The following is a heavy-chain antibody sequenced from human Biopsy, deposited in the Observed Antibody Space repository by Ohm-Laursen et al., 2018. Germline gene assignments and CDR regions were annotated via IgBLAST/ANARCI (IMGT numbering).Heavy chain of an antibody. CDR2: FAPEDGKT. CDR1: GYTPSESS. CDR3: ATGIRSGWYYFDY. V-gene: IGHV1-24*01. J-gene: IGHJ4*02. Sequence: SSVKVSCKVSGYTPSESSMHWVRQTPGKGLEWMGGFAPEDGKTFYAQNFQGRVTMTEDTSTHTAYMELSSLRSEDTALYYCATGIRSGWYYFDYWGQGTLVTVPS. D-gene: IGHD6-19*01.